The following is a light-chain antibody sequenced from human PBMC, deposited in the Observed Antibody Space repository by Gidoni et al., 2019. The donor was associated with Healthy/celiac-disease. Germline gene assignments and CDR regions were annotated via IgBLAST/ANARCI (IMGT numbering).Light chain of an antibody. CDR1: QSISSY. J-gene: IGKJ1*01. CDR3: QQSYSTLWT. CDR2: AAS. Sequence: IPITQSPSSLSASVRDRVTITCRASQSISSYLNLYQQKPGKAPKLLIYAASSFQSGVPSRFSGSGSGTDFTLTISSLQPEDFATYYCQQSYSTLWTFGQGTKVEIK. V-gene: IGKV1-39*01.